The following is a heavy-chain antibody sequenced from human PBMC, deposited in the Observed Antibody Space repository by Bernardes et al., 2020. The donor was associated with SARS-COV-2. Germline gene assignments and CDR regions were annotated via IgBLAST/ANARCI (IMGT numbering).Heavy chain of an antibody. CDR1: GLAFTIFA. CDR2: ISRSGNQT. V-gene: IGHV3-23*01. J-gene: IGHJ5*02. D-gene: IGHD3-3*01. CDR3: TTDRSRAYYDSWSGEFDA. Sequence: GESLRLTRAASGLAFTIFAMTWVRLPPGQGLELVCSISRSGNQTWYAESIKGRFTITRDNSKNTVYLQLSNLGTDDTAVYYCTTDRSRAYYDSWSGEFDAWGQGTLVTVSS.